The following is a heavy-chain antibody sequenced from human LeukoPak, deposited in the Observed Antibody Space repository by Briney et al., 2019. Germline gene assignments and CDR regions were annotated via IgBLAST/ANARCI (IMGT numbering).Heavy chain of an antibody. CDR3: VKDLRSSGFFDY. CDR1: GFTFSTYS. CDR2: ISSNGGST. J-gene: IGHJ4*02. V-gene: IGHV3-64D*06. D-gene: IGHD3-10*01. Sequence: PGGSLRLSCAASGFTFSTYSMNWVRQAPGKGLEYVSAISSNGGSTYHTDTVKGRFTISRDNSKNTLYLQMSSLRTEDTAVYYCVKDLRSSGFFDYWGQGTLVTVSS.